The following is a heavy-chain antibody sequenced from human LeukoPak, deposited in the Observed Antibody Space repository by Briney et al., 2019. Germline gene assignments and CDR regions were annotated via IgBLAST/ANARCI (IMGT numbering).Heavy chain of an antibody. CDR1: GGSFSGYY. CDR3: ARGKGPYYYGSGSYSKNINPRTYYFDY. CDR2: INHSGST. V-gene: IGHV4-34*01. Sequence: PSETLSLTCAVYGGSFSGYYWSWIRQPPGKGLEWIGEINHSGSTNYNPSLKSRVTISVDTSKNQFSLKLSSVTAADTAVYYCARGKGPYYYGSGSYSKNINPRTYYFDYWGQGTLVTVSS. D-gene: IGHD3-10*01. J-gene: IGHJ4*02.